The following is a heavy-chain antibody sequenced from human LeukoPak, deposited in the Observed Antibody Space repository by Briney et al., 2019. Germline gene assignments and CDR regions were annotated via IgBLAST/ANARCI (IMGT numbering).Heavy chain of an antibody. D-gene: IGHD5-12*01. V-gene: IGHV3-15*01. Sequence: PGGSLRLSCAASGFTFSSYGIHWVRQAPGKGLEWVGRIKSKTDGGTTDYAAPVKGRFTISRDDSKNTLYLQMNSLKTEDTAVYYCTREHIVATIDYWGQGTLVTVSS. J-gene: IGHJ4*02. CDR1: GFTFSSYG. CDR3: TREHIVATIDY. CDR2: IKSKTDGGTT.